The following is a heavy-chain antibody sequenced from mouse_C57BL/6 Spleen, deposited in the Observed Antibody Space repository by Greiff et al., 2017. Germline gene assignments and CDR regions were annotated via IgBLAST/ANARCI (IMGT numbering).Heavy chain of an antibody. CDR3: VRHPDYYGSSYWYFDV. CDR2: IRSKSNNYAT. D-gene: IGHD1-1*01. Sequence: EVQRVESGGGLVQPKGSLKLSCAASGFSFNTYAMNWVRQAPGTGLEWVARIRSKSNNYATYYADSVKDRFTISRDDSESMLYLQMNNLKTEDTAMYYCVRHPDYYGSSYWYFDVWGTGTTVTVSS. V-gene: IGHV10-1*01. J-gene: IGHJ1*03. CDR1: GFSFNTYA.